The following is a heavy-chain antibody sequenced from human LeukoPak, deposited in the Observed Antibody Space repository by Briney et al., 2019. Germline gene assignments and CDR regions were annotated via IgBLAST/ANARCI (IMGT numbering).Heavy chain of an antibody. Sequence: SETLSLTCTVSGGSISSYYWSWIRQPPGKGLEWIGYIHYSGSTNYNPSLKSRVTISVDTSKNQFSLKLSSVTAADTAVYYCARTPGIAAAGFPWDYWGQGTLVTVSS. CDR3: ARTPGIAAAGFPWDY. CDR2: IHYSGST. CDR1: GGSISSYY. V-gene: IGHV4-59*01. J-gene: IGHJ4*02. D-gene: IGHD6-13*01.